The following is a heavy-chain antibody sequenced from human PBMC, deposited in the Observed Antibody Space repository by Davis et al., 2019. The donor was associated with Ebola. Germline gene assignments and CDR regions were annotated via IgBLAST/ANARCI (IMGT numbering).Heavy chain of an antibody. D-gene: IGHD4-11*01. CDR1: GFTFSSYA. Sequence: GGSLRLSCVASGFTFSSYAMSWVRQAPGKGLEWVSAISGSGGSTYYADSVKGRFTISRDDAKNSVYLHMSSLRAEDTAVYYCARFDHSFDSWGQGVRVTVSS. V-gene: IGHV3-23*01. CDR2: ISGSGGST. CDR3: ARFDHSFDS. J-gene: IGHJ4*02.